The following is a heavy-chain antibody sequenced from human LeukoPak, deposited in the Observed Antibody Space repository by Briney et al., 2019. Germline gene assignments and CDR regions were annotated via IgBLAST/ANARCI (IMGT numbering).Heavy chain of an antibody. D-gene: IGHD5-24*01. CDR3: ARQFSRDGYNEFDY. CDR2: IYPGDSDT. V-gene: IGHV5-51*01. J-gene: IGHJ4*02. CDR1: GYSFTSYW. Sequence: GESLKISCKGSGYSFTSYWIGWVRQLPGKGLGWMGIIYPGDSDTRYSPSFQGQVTISADKSISTAYLQWSSLKASDTAMYYCARQFSRDGYNEFDYWGQGTLVTVSS.